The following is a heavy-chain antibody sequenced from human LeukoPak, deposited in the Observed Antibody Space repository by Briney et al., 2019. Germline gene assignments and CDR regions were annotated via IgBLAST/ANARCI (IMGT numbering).Heavy chain of an antibody. V-gene: IGHV5-51*01. Sequence: GESLKISCKGSGYRFSKYWITWVRQMPGKGLEWMGIIYPTDSDTKYSPSFQGQVTISADKSITTAYLQWSSLQASDTAMYYCARQTATTAFDYWGQGTLVTVSS. J-gene: IGHJ4*02. D-gene: IGHD1/OR15-1a*01. CDR3: ARQTATTAFDY. CDR2: IYPTDSDT. CDR1: GYRFSKYW.